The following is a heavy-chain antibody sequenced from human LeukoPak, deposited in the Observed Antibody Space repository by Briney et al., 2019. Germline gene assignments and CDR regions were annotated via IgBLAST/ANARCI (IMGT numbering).Heavy chain of an antibody. CDR3: ARERWGHSSGYQPSYFDY. D-gene: IGHD3-22*01. CDR1: GGTFSSYA. Sequence: ASVKVSCKASGGTFSSYAISWVRQAPGQGLEWMGWISAYNGNTNYAQKLQGRVTMTTDTSTSTAYMELRSLRFDDTAVYYCARERWGHSSGYQPSYFDYWGQGTLVTVSS. J-gene: IGHJ4*02. V-gene: IGHV1-18*01. CDR2: ISAYNGNT.